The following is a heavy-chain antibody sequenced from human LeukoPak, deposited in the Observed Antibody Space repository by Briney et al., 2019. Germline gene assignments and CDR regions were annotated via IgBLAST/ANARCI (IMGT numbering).Heavy chain of an antibody. CDR2: ISYDGSNK. D-gene: IGHD6-19*01. CDR3: AKLIAVAAHFDY. V-gene: IGHV3-30*18. J-gene: IGHJ4*02. Sequence: PGGSLRLSCAASGFTFSSCGMHWVRQAPGKGLEWVAVISYDGSNKYYADSVKGRFTISRDNSKNTLYLQMNSLRAEDTAVYYCAKLIAVAAHFDYWGQGTLVTVSS. CDR1: GFTFSSCG.